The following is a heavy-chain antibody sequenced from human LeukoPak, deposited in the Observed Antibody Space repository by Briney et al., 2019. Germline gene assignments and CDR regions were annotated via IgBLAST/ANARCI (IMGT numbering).Heavy chain of an antibody. J-gene: IGHJ3*02. CDR2: ISGSGGST. V-gene: IGHV3-23*01. D-gene: IGHD3-22*01. CDR3: AKDQDYYDSVDAFDI. CDR1: GFSFSSYA. Sequence: GGSLRLSCAASGFSFSSYAMTWVRQAPGKGLEWVSAISGSGGSTYYADSVEGRFTISRDNSKNTLYLQMNSLRAEDTAVYYCAKDQDYYDSVDAFDIWGQGTMVTVSS.